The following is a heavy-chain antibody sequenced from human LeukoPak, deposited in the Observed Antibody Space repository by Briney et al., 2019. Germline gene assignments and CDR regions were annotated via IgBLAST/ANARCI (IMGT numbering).Heavy chain of an antibody. V-gene: IGHV3-53*01. Sequence: PGGSLRLSCAASGFTVSSNYMSWVRQAPGKGLEWVSVIYSGGSTYYADSVKGRFTISRDNSKDTLYLQMNSLRAEDTAVYYCARGSKYQLLTFDYWGQGTLVTVSS. CDR2: IYSGGST. CDR1: GFTVSSNY. J-gene: IGHJ4*02. D-gene: IGHD2-2*01. CDR3: ARGSKYQLLTFDY.